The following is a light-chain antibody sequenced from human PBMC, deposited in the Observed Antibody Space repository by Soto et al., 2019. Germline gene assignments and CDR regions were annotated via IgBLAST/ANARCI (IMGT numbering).Light chain of an antibody. Sequence: DIQGTQSRPSVSASVGERVTITCRASQGISSYLAWYQQKPGKAPKLLIYAASTLQSGVPSRFSGSGSGTEFTLTISSLQPDDFATYYCQHYNSYPEAFGQGTKV. CDR1: QGISSY. CDR3: QHYNSYPEA. J-gene: IGKJ1*01. V-gene: IGKV1-9*01. CDR2: AAS.